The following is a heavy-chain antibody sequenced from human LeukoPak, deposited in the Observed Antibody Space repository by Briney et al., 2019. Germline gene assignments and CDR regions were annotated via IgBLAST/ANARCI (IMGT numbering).Heavy chain of an antibody. CDR3: AREMGGSSWFPPLDH. Sequence: HPGGSPRLSCATSGFTLSSFGMHWVRQAPGKGLEWVALIWYDGSKKYYADSVKGRFTISRDNAKNKVSLQMNSLRVEDTAVYYCAREMGGSSWFPPLDHWGQGTLVTVSS. D-gene: IGHD6-13*01. CDR1: GFTLSSFG. V-gene: IGHV3-33*01. CDR2: IWYDGSKK. J-gene: IGHJ4*02.